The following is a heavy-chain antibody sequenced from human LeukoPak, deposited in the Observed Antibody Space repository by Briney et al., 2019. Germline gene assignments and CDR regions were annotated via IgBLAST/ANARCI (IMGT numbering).Heavy chain of an antibody. CDR1: GFTFSSYA. V-gene: IGHV3-23*01. CDR2: ISGSGGST. Sequence: PGGSLRLSCAASGFTFSSYAMSWVRQVPGKGLEWVSAISGSGGSTYYADSVKGRFTISRDNSKNTLYLQMNSLRAEDTAVYYCARSIVGATYFDYWGQGTLVTVSS. J-gene: IGHJ4*02. D-gene: IGHD1-26*01. CDR3: ARSIVGATYFDY.